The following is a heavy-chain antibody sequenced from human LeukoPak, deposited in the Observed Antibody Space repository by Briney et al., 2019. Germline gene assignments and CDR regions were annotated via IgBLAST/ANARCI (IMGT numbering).Heavy chain of an antibody. CDR1: GFTFSNAW. V-gene: IGHV3-15*01. Sequence: PGGSLRLSCAASGFTFSNAWMSWVRQAPGKGLEWVGRIKSKTDGGTTDYAAPVKGRFTISRDDSKNTLYLQMNSLKTEDTAVYYCAKGASGSHYYSFDYWGQGTLVTVSS. CDR3: AKGASGSHYYSFDY. CDR2: IKSKTDGGTT. D-gene: IGHD1-26*01. J-gene: IGHJ4*02.